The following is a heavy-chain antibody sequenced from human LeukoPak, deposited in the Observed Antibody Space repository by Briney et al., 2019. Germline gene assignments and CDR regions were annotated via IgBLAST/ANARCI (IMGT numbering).Heavy chain of an antibody. Sequence: GGSLRLSCAASGFTFSSSAMSWVRQAPGKGLDWVSAISGSGANTYYADSVKGRFTISRDNSKNTLYLQMNSLRAEDTAVYYCARDGMYYYDSSGPWGQGTLVTVSS. CDR1: GFTFSSSA. J-gene: IGHJ5*02. CDR2: ISGSGANT. CDR3: ARDGMYYYDSSGP. D-gene: IGHD3-22*01. V-gene: IGHV3-23*01.